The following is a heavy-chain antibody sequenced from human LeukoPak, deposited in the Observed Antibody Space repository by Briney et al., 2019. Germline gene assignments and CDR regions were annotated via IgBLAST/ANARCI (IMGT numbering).Heavy chain of an antibody. CDR1: GYTFTGYY. CDR3: ARDLLQYFDWLTMAGY. Sequence: ASVKVSCKASGYTFTGYYMHWVRQAPGQGLEWMGWINPNSGGTNYAQKFQGRVTMTRDTSISTAYMELSSLRYDDTAVYYCARDLLQYFDWLTMAGYWGQGTLVSVSS. D-gene: IGHD3-9*01. V-gene: IGHV1-2*02. CDR2: INPNSGGT. J-gene: IGHJ4*02.